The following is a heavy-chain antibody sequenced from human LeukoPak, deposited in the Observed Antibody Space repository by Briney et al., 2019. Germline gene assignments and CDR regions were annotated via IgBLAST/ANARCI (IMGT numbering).Heavy chain of an antibody. Sequence: SETLSPTCTVSGGSISSYYWSWIRQPPGKGLEWIGYIYYSGSTNYNPSLKSRVTISVDTSKNQFSLKLSSVTAADTAVYYCANGYSSSWYDHWGQGTLVTVSS. CDR3: ANGYSSSWYDH. J-gene: IGHJ5*02. D-gene: IGHD6-13*01. V-gene: IGHV4-59*01. CDR2: IYYSGST. CDR1: GGSISSYY.